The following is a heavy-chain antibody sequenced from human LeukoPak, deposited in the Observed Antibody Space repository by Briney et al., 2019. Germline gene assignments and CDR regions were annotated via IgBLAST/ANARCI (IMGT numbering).Heavy chain of an antibody. CDR1: GGSFSGYY. CDR3: ARLRGYTSSRAHNYYYYYYMDV. D-gene: IGHD6-13*01. CDR2: IYYSGSI. J-gene: IGHJ6*03. Sequence: SETLSLTCTVYGGSFSGYYWGWIRQPPGKGLEWIANIYYSGSIYNNPSLKSRVTISVDTSKNQFSLKLSSVTAADTAVYYCARLRGYTSSRAHNYYYYYYMDVWGKGTTVTVSS. V-gene: IGHV4-39*01.